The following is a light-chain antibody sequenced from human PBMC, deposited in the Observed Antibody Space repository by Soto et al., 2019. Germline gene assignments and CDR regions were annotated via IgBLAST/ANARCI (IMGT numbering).Light chain of an antibody. CDR1: QSVSTRY. Sequence: ESMLTQSPGTLSLSPGERATLSCRASQSVSTRYLAWYQQKPGQAPRLLIYGASIRAAGIPDRFSGSGSGTDFTLTISRLEPEDFAVYYCHQFGISPLAFTFGQGTKLEI. J-gene: IGKJ2*01. CDR2: GAS. V-gene: IGKV3-20*01. CDR3: HQFGISPLAFT.